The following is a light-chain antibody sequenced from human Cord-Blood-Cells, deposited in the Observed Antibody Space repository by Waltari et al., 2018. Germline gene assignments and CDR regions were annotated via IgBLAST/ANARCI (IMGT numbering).Light chain of an antibody. Sequence: DMQMTQSPSPLSASVGARVTITCRASQSISSWLAWYQQKPGKAPKLLIYKASSLESGVPSRFSGSGSGTEFTLTISSLQPDDVATYYCQQYNRYPLTFGGGTKVEIK. V-gene: IGKV1-5*03. CDR3: QQYNRYPLT. J-gene: IGKJ4*01. CDR1: QSISSW. CDR2: KAS.